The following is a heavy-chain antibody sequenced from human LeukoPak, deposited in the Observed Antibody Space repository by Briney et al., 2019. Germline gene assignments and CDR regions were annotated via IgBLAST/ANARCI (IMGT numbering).Heavy chain of an antibody. Sequence: GSVTVSCKASGYTFSSYGISWVRQAPGQGLEWMGWISVYRGNTNYAQRLQGRVTMTTDTSTSTAYMELRSLRSADTAVYYCARDANGVLGDYWGQGTLVTASS. V-gene: IGHV1-18*01. CDR2: ISVYRGNT. CDR3: ARDANGVLGDY. J-gene: IGHJ4*02. D-gene: IGHD2-8*01. CDR1: GYTFSSYG.